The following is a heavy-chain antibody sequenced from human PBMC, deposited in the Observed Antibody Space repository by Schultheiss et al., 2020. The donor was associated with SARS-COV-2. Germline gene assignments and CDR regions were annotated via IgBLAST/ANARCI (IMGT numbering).Heavy chain of an antibody. CDR3: ARAEGYCRGSSCHNQYYFGLEV. D-gene: IGHD2-15*01. CDR1: GGSVSSGSYY. V-gene: IGHV4-61*01. CDR2: INHSGST. Sequence: GSLRLSCTVSGGSVSSGSYYWSWIRQPPGKGLEWIGEINHSGSTNYNPSLKSRVTISVDTSKNQFSLKLSSVTAADTATYFCARAEGYCRGSSCHNQYYFGLEVWGRGTTVTVSS. J-gene: IGHJ6*02.